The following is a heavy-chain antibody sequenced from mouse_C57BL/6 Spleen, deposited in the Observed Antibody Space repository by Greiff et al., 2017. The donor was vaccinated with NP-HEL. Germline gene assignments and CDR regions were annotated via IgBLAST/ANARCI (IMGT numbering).Heavy chain of an antibody. CDR3: ARKWAMDY. V-gene: IGHV3-6*01. CDR1: GYSITSGYY. J-gene: IGHJ4*01. Sequence: EVKLQESGPGLVKPSQSLSLTCSVTGYSITSGYYWNWIRQFPGNKLEWMGYISYDGSNNYNPSLKNRISITRDSSKNQFFLKLNSVTTEDTATYYCARKWAMDYWGQGTSVTVSS. CDR2: ISYDGSN.